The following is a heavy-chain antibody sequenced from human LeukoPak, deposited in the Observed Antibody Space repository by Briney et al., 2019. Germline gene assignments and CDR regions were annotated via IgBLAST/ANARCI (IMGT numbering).Heavy chain of an antibody. J-gene: IGHJ3*02. D-gene: IGHD3-22*01. CDR2: ISSSSSYI. CDR1: GFTFSSYS. CDR3: AREEDSSGYYYRDSDAFDI. V-gene: IGHV3-21*01. Sequence: PGGSLRLSCAASGFTFSSYSMNWVRQAPGKGLEWVSSISSSSSYIYYADSVKGRFTISRDNAKNSLYLQMNSLRAEDTAVYYCAREEDSSGYYYRDSDAFDIWGQGTMVTVSS.